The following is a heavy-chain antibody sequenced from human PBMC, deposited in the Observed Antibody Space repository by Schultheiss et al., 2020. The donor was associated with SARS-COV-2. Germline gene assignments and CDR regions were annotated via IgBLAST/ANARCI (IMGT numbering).Heavy chain of an antibody. CDR1: GYSFTGYF. V-gene: IGHV1-2*04. CDR2: INCNSGAT. Sequence: ASVKVSCKASGYSFTGYFMHWVRQAPGQGPEWMGWINCNSGATQYAPKFQGWVTMTRDTSISTADMEMTMLTFDDTAVYYCARDLAATSQWEFDYWGQGTQVTVSS. CDR3: ARDLAATSQWEFDY. J-gene: IGHJ4*02. D-gene: IGHD1-26*01.